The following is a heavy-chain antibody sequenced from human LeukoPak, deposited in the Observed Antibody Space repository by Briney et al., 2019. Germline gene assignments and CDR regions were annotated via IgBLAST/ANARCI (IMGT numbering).Heavy chain of an antibody. CDR2: ISYDGTNK. CDR3: AKDSLAGYLRGYFDD. D-gene: IGHD3-9*01. V-gene: IGHV3-30*18. CDR1: GFTFSNYD. J-gene: IGHJ4*02. Sequence: GGSLRLSCAASGFTFSNYDMHWVRQAPGKGLEWVAVISYDGTNKYYTDSVKGRFTISRDNSKNTLYLQMNSLRPEDTAVYYCAKDSLAGYLRGYFDDWGQGTQVSVSS.